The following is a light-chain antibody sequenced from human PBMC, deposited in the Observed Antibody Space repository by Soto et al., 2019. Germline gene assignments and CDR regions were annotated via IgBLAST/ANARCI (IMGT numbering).Light chain of an antibody. CDR1: HSVTSDY. Sequence: EIGSTQCPFALSQSLGDRATXSCGASHSVTSDYLAWYQQKPGQVPRLLIFGASIRLTGIPDRFIGSGSGTDFTLTISRLEPEDFAKYYCQQYGRYPLTFGVRTKVDIK. CDR3: QQYGRYPLT. J-gene: IGKJ4*01. CDR2: GAS. V-gene: IGKV3-20*01.